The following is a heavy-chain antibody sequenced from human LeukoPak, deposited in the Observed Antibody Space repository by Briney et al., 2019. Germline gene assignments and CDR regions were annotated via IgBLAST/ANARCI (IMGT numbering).Heavy chain of an antibody. V-gene: IGHV3-30*04. CDR1: GFTFSTYA. D-gene: IGHD5-12*01. CDR3: AKAVGGYDWYYFDY. CDR2: ISDDGNNK. J-gene: IGHJ4*02. Sequence: PGGSLRLSCAASGFTFSTYAMHWVRQAPGKGLEWVAVISDDGNNKYYADSVKGRFTISRDNSKNTLYLQMNSLRAEDTAVYYCAKAVGGYDWYYFDYWGQGTLVTVSS.